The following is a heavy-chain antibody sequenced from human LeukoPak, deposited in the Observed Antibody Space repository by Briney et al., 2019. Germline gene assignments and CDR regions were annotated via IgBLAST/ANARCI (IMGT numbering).Heavy chain of an antibody. CDR2: NYYSGST. CDR3: ARLSIVGATNFDY. D-gene: IGHD1-26*01. CDR1: GASITSYY. J-gene: IGHJ4*02. Sequence: PSQTLSLTCTVSGASITSYYWSWIRQPPRKGLEWIGYNYYSGSTTYKPSLKSRVTISVDTSKNQFSLKLSSVTAADTAVYYCARLSIVGATNFDYWGQGTLVTVSS. V-gene: IGHV4-59*08.